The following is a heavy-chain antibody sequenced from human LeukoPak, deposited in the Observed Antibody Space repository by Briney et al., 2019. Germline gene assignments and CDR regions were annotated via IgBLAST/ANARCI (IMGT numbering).Heavy chain of an antibody. V-gene: IGHV3-7*03. D-gene: IGHD6-13*01. CDR2: IKQDGSAK. CDR1: GFTFSSYA. Sequence: GGSLRLSCAASGFTFSSYAMGWVRQAPGKGLEWVANIKQDGSAKYYVDSVKGRFSISRDNTKNSLNLEMNSLRAEDTAVYHCARDPFSVADDGFDIWGQGTMVTVSS. J-gene: IGHJ3*02. CDR3: ARDPFSVADDGFDI.